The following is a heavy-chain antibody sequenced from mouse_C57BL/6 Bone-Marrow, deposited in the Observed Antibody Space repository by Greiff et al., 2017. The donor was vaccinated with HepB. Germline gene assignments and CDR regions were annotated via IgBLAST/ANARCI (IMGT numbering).Heavy chain of an antibody. J-gene: IGHJ4*01. Sequence: EVQLQQSGPVLVKPGASVKMSCKASGYTFTDYYMNWVKQSHGKSLEWIGVINPYNGGTSYNQKFKGKATLTVDKSSSTAYMELNSLTSEDSAVYYCERKRSRDGTGAMDYWGQGTSVTASS. CDR1: GYTFTDYY. CDR2: INPYNGGT. V-gene: IGHV1-19*01. D-gene: IGHD4-1*01. CDR3: ERKRSRDGTGAMDY.